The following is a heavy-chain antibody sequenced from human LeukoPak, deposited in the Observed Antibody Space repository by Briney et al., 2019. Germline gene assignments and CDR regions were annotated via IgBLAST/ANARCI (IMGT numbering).Heavy chain of an antibody. CDR1: GFTFSTYA. Sequence: GESLRLSCTASGFTFSTYAMTWVRQAPGKGLEWVSVLYSDGNTKYADSVQGRFTISRDNSKNTLYLEMNSLSPDDTAVYYCARGVEPLAANTLAYWGQGTLVTVSS. V-gene: IGHV3-53*01. J-gene: IGHJ4*02. D-gene: IGHD1-14*01. CDR2: LYSDGNT. CDR3: ARGVEPLAANTLAY.